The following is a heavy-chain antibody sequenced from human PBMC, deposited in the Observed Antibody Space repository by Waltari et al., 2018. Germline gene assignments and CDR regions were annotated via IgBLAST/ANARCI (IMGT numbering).Heavy chain of an antibody. Sequence: QLVESGGGLVQPGGSLRLSCAASGFTFVNSWMSWVRQAPGKGLGGVAHIKPDGSEKYYVDSVKGRFIISRDNAKNSLYLQMNSLRAEDTAVYYCAREDTLLWFTWFDPWGQGTLVTVSS. CDR2: IKPDGSEK. V-gene: IGHV3-7*01. D-gene: IGHD3-10*01. CDR3: AREDTLLWFTWFDP. CDR1: GFTFVNSW. J-gene: IGHJ5*02.